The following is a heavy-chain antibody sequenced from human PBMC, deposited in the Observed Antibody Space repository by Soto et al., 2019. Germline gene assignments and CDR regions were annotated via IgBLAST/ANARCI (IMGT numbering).Heavy chain of an antibody. CDR1: GFTFSSYS. CDR2: ISSSSSTI. CDR3: ARVGGMTTFGARYGMDV. J-gene: IGHJ6*02. V-gene: IGHV3-48*02. Sequence: PGGSLRLSCAASGFTFSSYSMNWVRQAPGKGLEWVSYISSSSSTIYYADSVKGLFTISRDNAKNSLYLQMNSLRDEDTAVYYCARVGGMTTFGARYGMDVWGQGTTVTVSS. D-gene: IGHD3-16*01.